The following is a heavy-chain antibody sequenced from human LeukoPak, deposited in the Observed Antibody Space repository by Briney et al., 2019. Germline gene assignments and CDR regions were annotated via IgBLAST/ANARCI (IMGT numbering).Heavy chain of an antibody. CDR2: ISGSGGST. J-gene: IGHJ4*02. CDR3: AKPYYYGSGSLW. Sequence: GGSLRLSCAASGFTFSSYAMSWVRQAPGKGLEWVSAISGSGGSTHYADSVKGRFTISRDNSKNTLYLQMNSLRAEDTAVYYCAKPYYYGSGSLWWGQGTLVTVSS. CDR1: GFTFSSYA. D-gene: IGHD3-10*01. V-gene: IGHV3-23*01.